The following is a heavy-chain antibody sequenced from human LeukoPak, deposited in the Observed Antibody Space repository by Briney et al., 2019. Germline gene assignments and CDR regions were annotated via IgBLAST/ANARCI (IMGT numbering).Heavy chain of an antibody. V-gene: IGHV4-30-2*01. J-gene: IGHJ4*02. Sequence: SETLSLTCTVSVGSISSGGYYWSWSRQPPGKGLEWSGYIYHSGSTYYNPSLKSRVTISVDRSKKQFSLKLSSVTAADTAVYYSARGEYSSSLDYWGQGTLVTVSS. CDR2: IYHSGST. CDR1: VGSISSGGYY. D-gene: IGHD6-6*01. CDR3: ARGEYSSSLDY.